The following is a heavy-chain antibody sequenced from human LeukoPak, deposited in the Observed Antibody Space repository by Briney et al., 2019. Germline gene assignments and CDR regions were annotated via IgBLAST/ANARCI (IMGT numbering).Heavy chain of an antibody. CDR1: GYTFTGYC. D-gene: IGHD2-2*01. V-gene: IGHV1-2*02. J-gene: IGHJ5*02. CDR3: AREGGYCSSTSCLNWFDP. Sequence: GASVKVSCKASGYTFTGYCMHRVRQAPGQGLEWMGWINPNSGGTNYAQKFQGRVTMTRDTSISTAYMELSRLRSDDTAVYYCAREGGYCSSTSCLNWFDPWGQGTLVTVSS. CDR2: INPNSGGT.